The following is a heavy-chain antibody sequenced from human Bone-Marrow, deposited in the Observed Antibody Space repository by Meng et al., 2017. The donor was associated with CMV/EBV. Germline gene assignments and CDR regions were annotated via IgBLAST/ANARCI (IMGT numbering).Heavy chain of an antibody. CDR1: GFTFSNYG. CDR2: MWYDGSNS. CDR3: ARHYDFWSGYSSPAYGMDV. D-gene: IGHD3-3*01. Sequence: GGSLRLSCAASGFTFSNYGMHWVRQAPGKGLEWVAVMWYDGSNSYKADSVKGRFTISGDNYKNTVYLQMNSLRAEDTAVYYCARHYDFWSGYSSPAYGMDVWGQGTTVTVAS. V-gene: IGHV3-33*01. J-gene: IGHJ6*02.